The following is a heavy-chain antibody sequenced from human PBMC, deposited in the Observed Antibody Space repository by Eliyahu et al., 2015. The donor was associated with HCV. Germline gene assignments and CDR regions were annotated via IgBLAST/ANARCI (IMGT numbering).Heavy chain of an antibody. Sequence: QVQLVQSGAEVKKPGASVKVSCKASGYTFTGYYMHWVRQAPGQGLEWMGWINPNSGGTNYAQKFQGRVTMTRDTSISTAYMELSRLRSDDTAVYYCARDQVRCYYYYGMDVWGQGTTVTVSS. V-gene: IGHV1-2*02. CDR3: ARDQVRCYYYYGMDV. CDR1: GYTFTGYY. CDR2: INPNSGGT. D-gene: IGHD1-1*01. J-gene: IGHJ6*02.